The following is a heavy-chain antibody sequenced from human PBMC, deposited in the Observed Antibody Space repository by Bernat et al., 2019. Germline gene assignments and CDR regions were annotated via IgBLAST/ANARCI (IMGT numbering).Heavy chain of an antibody. CDR3: ARTRTTVTPTRGYYYYMDV. J-gene: IGHJ6*03. V-gene: IGHV4-39*07. Sequence: QLQLQESGPGLVKPSETLSLTCTVSGGSISSSSYYWGWIRQPPGKGLEWIGSFYYSGSTYYNPSLKSRVTISVDTSKNQFSLKLSSVTAADTAVYYCARTRTTVTPTRGYYYYMDVWGKGTTVTVSS. D-gene: IGHD4-17*01. CDR1: GGSISSSSYY. CDR2: FYYSGST.